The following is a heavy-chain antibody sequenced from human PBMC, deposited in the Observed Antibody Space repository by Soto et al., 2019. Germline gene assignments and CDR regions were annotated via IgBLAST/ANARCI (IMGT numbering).Heavy chain of an antibody. Sequence: GASVKFFCKASGGTFSSYAISWVRQAPGQGLEWMGGIIPIFGTANYAQKFQGRVTITADESTSTAYMELSSLRSEDTAVYYCARGAVVTAIPPYYYGMDVWGQGTTVTVSS. J-gene: IGHJ6*02. V-gene: IGHV1-69*01. CDR3: ARGAVVTAIPPYYYGMDV. CDR1: GGTFSSYA. CDR2: IIPIFGTA. D-gene: IGHD2-21*02.